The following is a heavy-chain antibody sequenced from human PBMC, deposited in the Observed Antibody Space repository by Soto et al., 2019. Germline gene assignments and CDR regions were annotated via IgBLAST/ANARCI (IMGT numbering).Heavy chain of an antibody. J-gene: IGHJ5*02. CDR1: GYTFTSYG. Sequence: QVQLVQSGAEVKKPGASVKVSCKASGYTFTSYGISWVRQAPGQGLEWMGWISAYNGNTNYAQKHQGRVTMTTDTSTSTAYVELRSLRSDDTAVYYCARVGRYCSGGSCYPILSWFDPWGQGTLVTVSS. CDR3: ARVGRYCSGGSCYPILSWFDP. V-gene: IGHV1-18*01. D-gene: IGHD2-15*01. CDR2: ISAYNGNT.